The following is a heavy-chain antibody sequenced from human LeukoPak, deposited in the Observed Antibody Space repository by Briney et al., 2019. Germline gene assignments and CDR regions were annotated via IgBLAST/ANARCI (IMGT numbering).Heavy chain of an antibody. CDR2: INAGNGNT. J-gene: IGHJ3*02. Sequence: GASVKVSCKASGYTFTSYAMHWVRQAPGQRLEWMGWINAGNGNTKYSQKFQGRATITRGTSASTAYMELSSLRSDDTAVYYCARDSPSSSYRYDAFDIWGQGTMVTVSS. CDR1: GYTFTSYA. V-gene: IGHV1-3*01. CDR3: ARDSPSSSYRYDAFDI. D-gene: IGHD6-6*01.